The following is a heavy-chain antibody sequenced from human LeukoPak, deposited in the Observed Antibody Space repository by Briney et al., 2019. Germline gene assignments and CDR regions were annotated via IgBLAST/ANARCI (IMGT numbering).Heavy chain of an antibody. CDR3: ARDHRRRLQGPSSWYFDL. Sequence: PSETLSLTCTVSGGSISSYYWSWIRQPPGKGLEWIGYIYYSGSTNYNPSLKSRVTISVDTSKNQFSLKLSSVTAADTAVYYCARDHRRRLQGPSSWYFDLWGRGTPVTVSS. CDR1: GGSISSYY. CDR2: IYYSGST. V-gene: IGHV4-59*01. D-gene: IGHD5-24*01. J-gene: IGHJ2*01.